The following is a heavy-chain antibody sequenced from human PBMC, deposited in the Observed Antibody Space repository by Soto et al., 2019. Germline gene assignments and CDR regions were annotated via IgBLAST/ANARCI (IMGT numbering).Heavy chain of an antibody. CDR2: IYYSGST. V-gene: IGHV4-39*01. J-gene: IGHJ6*02. Sequence: HSHTSTVSYVTIISSSYYWGWIRKPPGKGLEWIGSIYYSGSTYYNPSLKSRVTISVDTSKNQFSLKLSSVTAADTAVYYCARKSSWREYGLGANMDVWGQRTMVTVSS. CDR1: YVTIISSSYY. D-gene: IGHD6-13*01. CDR3: ARKSSWREYGLGANMDV.